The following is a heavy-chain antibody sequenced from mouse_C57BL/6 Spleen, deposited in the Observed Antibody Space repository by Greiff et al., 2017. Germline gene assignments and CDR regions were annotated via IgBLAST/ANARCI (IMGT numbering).Heavy chain of an antibody. CDR3: ARYECDGGSEGAY. CDR1: GYTFTSYW. D-gene: IGHD1-1*02. Sequence: QVQLQQPGTELVQPGASVKLSCKASGYTFTSYWMHWVKQRPGQGLEWIGNINPSNGGTNYNEKFKSKATLTVDKSSSTAYMQLSSLTSADSAVYDSARYECDGGSEGAYWGQGTLVTVSA. CDR2: INPSNGGT. V-gene: IGHV1-53*01. J-gene: IGHJ3*01.